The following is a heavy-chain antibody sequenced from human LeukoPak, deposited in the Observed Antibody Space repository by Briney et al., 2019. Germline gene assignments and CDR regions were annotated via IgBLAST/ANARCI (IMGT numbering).Heavy chain of an antibody. V-gene: IGHV1-69*13. Sequence: VASVTVSFLASGGTFRSYAISWVGQAPGQGLEWMGGIIPIFGTANYAQKFQDRVTITADESTSTAYMELSSLRSEDTAVYYCARDRGRRFGELLSIDAFDIWGQGTMVTVSS. CDR2: IIPIFGTA. J-gene: IGHJ3*02. CDR3: ARDRGRRFGELLSIDAFDI. D-gene: IGHD3-10*01. CDR1: GGTFRSYA.